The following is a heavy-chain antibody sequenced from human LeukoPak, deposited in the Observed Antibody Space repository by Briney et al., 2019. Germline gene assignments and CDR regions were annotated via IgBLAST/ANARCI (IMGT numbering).Heavy chain of an antibody. J-gene: IGHJ3*01. CDR1: GFTFSSSW. V-gene: IGHV3-7*04. D-gene: IGHD1-1*01. Sequence: GGSLRLSCAASGFTFSSSWMSWVRQALGKGLEWVATINEVGSDKQYMDSVKGRLSISRDNPKNSLYLQMNSPRAEDTAVYFCARHGNWAFDFWGQGTMVTVSS. CDR2: INEVGSDK. CDR3: ARHGNWAFDF.